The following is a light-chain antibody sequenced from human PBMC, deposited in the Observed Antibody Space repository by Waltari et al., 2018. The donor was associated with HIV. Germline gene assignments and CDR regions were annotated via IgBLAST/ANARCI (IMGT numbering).Light chain of an antibody. Sequence: DIQMTQSPSSLSASVGDRVTITCQASQDISNYLNWYQQKPGKAPKLLIFDASNLETGVPSRLSGSGSATDFTFTISSLQPEDIATYYCQQYDNVPPTFGGGTKVEIK. CDR2: DAS. J-gene: IGKJ4*01. CDR3: QQYDNVPPT. V-gene: IGKV1-33*01. CDR1: QDISNY.